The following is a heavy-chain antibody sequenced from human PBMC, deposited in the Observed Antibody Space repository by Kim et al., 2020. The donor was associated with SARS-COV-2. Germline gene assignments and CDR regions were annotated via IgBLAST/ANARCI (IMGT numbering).Heavy chain of an antibody. V-gene: IGHV3-23*01. CDR3: AKDDFHSRAMDV. CDR2: R. D-gene: IGHD2-21*02. Sequence: RYYADSVRGRFTISRDNYKNTVYLQMNSLRGEDAALYYCAKDDFHSRAMDVWGQGTTVTVSS. J-gene: IGHJ6*02.